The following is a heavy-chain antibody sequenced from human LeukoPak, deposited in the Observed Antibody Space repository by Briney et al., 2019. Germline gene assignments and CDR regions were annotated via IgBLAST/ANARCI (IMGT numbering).Heavy chain of an antibody. CDR2: INPNSGAT. V-gene: IGHV1-2*02. CDR3: AREIAAGGWRGFDY. D-gene: IGHD6-13*01. J-gene: IGHJ4*02. Sequence: ASVKVSCKASEYTFTGYYMHWVRQAPGQGLEWMGWINPNSGATNYARKFQGRVTTTRDTSISTAYMELSSLRSDDTAVYYCAREIAAGGWRGFDYWGQGTLVTVSS. CDR1: EYTFTGYY.